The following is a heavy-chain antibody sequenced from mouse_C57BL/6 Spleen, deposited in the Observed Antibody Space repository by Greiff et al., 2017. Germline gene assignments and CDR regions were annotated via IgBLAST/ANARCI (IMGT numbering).Heavy chain of an antibody. D-gene: IGHD2-1*01. J-gene: IGHJ2*01. CDR1: GFSLNSYG. Sequence: VQLQQSGPGLVAPSQSLSITCTVSGFSLNSYGVSWVRQPPGTGLEWLGVIWGDGSTNYHSALISRLSISKDNSKCQVVLKLNSMQTDDTATYYCAKQGYGNYVGFDYGGQGTTLTVSS. CDR3: AKQGYGNYVGFDY. V-gene: IGHV2-3*01. CDR2: IWGDGST.